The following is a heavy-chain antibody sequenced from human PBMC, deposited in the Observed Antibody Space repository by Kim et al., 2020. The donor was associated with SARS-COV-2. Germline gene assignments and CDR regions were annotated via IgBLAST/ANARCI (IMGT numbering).Heavy chain of an antibody. D-gene: IGHD6-19*01. Sequence: GGSLRLSCAASGFTFSSYGMHWVRQAPGKGLEWVAVIWYDGSNKYYADSVKGRFTISRDNSKNTLYLQMNSLRAEDTAVYYCARTPYSSGWSNTGYYFDYWGQGTLVTVSS. CDR3: ARTPYSSGWSNTGYYFDY. CDR1: GFTFSSYG. J-gene: IGHJ4*02. V-gene: IGHV3-33*01. CDR2: IWYDGSNK.